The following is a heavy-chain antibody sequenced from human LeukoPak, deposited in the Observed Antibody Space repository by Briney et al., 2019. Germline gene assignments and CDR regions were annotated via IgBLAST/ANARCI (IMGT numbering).Heavy chain of an antibody. CDR1: GGSITSYY. CDR3: ASASIAARVNWFDP. D-gene: IGHD6-6*01. J-gene: IGHJ5*02. CDR2: SYYSGSA. V-gene: IGHV4-59*08. Sequence: SETLSLTCTVSGGSITSYYCNWIRQPPGKGLEWIGYSYYSGSAIYSPSLKSRATISLDTSKNQFSLKLSSVTAADTAVYYCASASIAARVNWFDPWGQGTLVTVSS.